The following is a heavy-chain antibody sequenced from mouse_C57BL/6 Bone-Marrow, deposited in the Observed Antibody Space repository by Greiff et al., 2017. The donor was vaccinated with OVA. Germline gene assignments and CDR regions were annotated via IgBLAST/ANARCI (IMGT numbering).Heavy chain of an antibody. CDR2: IDPSDSYT. J-gene: IGHJ2*01. V-gene: IGHV1-50*01. CDR1: GYTFTSYW. CDR3: AKDYGSSRDY. Sequence: QVQLQQPGAELVKPGASVKLSCKASGYTFTSYWMQWVKQRPGQGLEWIGEIDPSDSYTNYNQKFKGKATLTVDTSSSTAYMQLSSLTSEDSAVYYCAKDYGSSRDYWGQGTTLTVSS. D-gene: IGHD1-1*01.